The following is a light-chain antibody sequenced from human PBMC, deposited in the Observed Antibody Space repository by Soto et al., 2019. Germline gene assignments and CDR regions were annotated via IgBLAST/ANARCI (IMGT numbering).Light chain of an antibody. Sequence: DIQMTQSPSSLSVSIGDRVTITCRASQSISTYLNWYEQKPGKAPNLLIYGASTLQSGVPSRFSGGGSGTYFTLTIGGLQPEDFGSYYCQQSYTSPVTFGGGTKVEIK. V-gene: IGKV1-39*01. CDR1: QSISTY. CDR3: QQSYTSPVT. J-gene: IGKJ4*01. CDR2: GAS.